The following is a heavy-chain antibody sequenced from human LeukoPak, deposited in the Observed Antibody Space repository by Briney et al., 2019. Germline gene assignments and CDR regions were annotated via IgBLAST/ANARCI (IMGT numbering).Heavy chain of an antibody. V-gene: IGHV3-23*01. CDR3: AKGSSRGWYGNFDY. CDR1: GFTFSSYA. D-gene: IGHD6-19*01. J-gene: IGHJ4*02. Sequence: GGSLRLSCAASGFTFSSYAMSWVRQAPGKGLEWASAISGGGGSTYYADSVKGRFTISSDNSKNTLYLQMHSMRPEDTAVYYWAKGSSRGWYGNFDYWGQGTLVTVSS. CDR2: ISGGGGST.